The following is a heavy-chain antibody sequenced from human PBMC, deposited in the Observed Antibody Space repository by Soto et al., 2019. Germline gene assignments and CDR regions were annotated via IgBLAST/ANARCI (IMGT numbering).Heavy chain of an antibody. CDR3: ARPAYHYDSSSYNNNWCDP. CDR2: INVGDHNI. J-gene: IGHJ5*02. CDR1: GYTFTNYA. D-gene: IGHD3-22*01. Sequence: GASVKVSCKASGYTFTNYAVNWLRQAPGQRLEWMGWINVGDHNIKYSEKFQGRVTITGDTSASTVYMELSSLRPEDTAVYYCARPAYHYDSSSYNNNWCDPWGQGTRVTVSS. V-gene: IGHV1-3*01.